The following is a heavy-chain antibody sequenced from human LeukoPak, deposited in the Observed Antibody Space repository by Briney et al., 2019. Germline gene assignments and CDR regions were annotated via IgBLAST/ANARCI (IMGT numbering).Heavy chain of an antibody. CDR2: FDPEDGET. V-gene: IGHV1-24*01. CDR3: ATSDRGYSYGYVWFDP. Sequence: ASVKVSCKVSGYTLTELSMHWVRQAPGKGLEWMGGFDPEDGETIYAQKFQGRVTMTEDTSTDTAYMELSSLRSEDTAVYYCATSDRGYSYGYVWFDPWGQGTLVTVSP. J-gene: IGHJ5*02. D-gene: IGHD5-18*01. CDR1: GYTLTELS.